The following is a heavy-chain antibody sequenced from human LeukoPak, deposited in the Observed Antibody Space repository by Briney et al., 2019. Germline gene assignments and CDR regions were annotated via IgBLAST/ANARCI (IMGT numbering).Heavy chain of an antibody. Sequence: GGSLRLSCAASGFTFSSYWMSWVRQAPGKGLEWVANIKQDGSEKNYVDSVKGRFTISRDNAKNSLYLQMNSLRAEDMALYYCAKDIGGDYYYYYMDVWGKGTTVTVSS. D-gene: IGHD1-26*01. V-gene: IGHV3-7*03. CDR3: AKDIGGDYYYYYMDV. J-gene: IGHJ6*03. CDR2: IKQDGSEK. CDR1: GFTFSSYW.